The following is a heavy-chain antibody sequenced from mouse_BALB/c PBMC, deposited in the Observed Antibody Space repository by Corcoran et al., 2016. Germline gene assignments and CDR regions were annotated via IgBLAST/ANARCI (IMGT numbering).Heavy chain of an antibody. CDR2: INTNTGKT. V-gene: IGHV9-3-1*01. J-gene: IGHJ4*01. CDR1: GYTFTNFG. Sequence: QIQLVQSGPELKKPGETVKISCKASGYTFTNFGMNWVKQAPGKGLMWMGWINTNTGKTTYADDFKGRFAFSLETSASTANLHINNLKNEDTATYFCAREPRAMDYWGQGTSVTVSS. CDR3: AREPRAMDY.